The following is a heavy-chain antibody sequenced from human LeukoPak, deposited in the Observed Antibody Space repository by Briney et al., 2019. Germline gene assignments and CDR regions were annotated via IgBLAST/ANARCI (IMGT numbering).Heavy chain of an antibody. CDR1: GYTFTSYY. CDR2: INPSGGST. CDR3: ASAPRYSSSWPNNWFDP. D-gene: IGHD6-13*01. V-gene: IGHV1-46*01. J-gene: IGHJ5*02. Sequence: ASVKVSCKASGYTFTSYYMHWVRQAPGQGLEWMGIINPSGGSTSYAQKFQGRVTMTRDMSTSTVYMELSSLRSEDTAVYFCASAPRYSSSWPNNWFDPWGQGTLVTVSS.